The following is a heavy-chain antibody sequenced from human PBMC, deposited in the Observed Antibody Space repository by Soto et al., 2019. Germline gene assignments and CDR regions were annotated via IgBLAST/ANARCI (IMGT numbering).Heavy chain of an antibody. CDR3: VRDGTKTLRDWFDP. CDR1: GASISGFY. D-gene: IGHD1-1*01. Sequence: SETLSLTCTVSGASISGFYWSWIRKSAGKGLEWIGRIYATGTTDYNPSLKSRVMMSVDTSKKQSSLKLRSVTAADTAVYYCVRDGTKTLRDWFDPWGQGTSVTVSS. CDR2: IYATGTT. V-gene: IGHV4-4*07. J-gene: IGHJ5*02.